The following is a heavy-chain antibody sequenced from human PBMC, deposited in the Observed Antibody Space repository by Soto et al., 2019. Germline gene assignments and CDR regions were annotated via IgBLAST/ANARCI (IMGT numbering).Heavy chain of an antibody. CDR1: GFTFSSHE. V-gene: IGHV3-48*03. D-gene: IGHD2-8*01. CDR2: ISGSGNTT. Sequence: GGSLRLSCAASGFTFSSHEMNWVRQAPGKGLEWISYISGSGNTTYYADSVKGRFTISRDNAQKSLYLQMNSLRVEDTAVYYCARGGVYWGQGPLVTVSS. CDR3: ARGGVY. J-gene: IGHJ4*02.